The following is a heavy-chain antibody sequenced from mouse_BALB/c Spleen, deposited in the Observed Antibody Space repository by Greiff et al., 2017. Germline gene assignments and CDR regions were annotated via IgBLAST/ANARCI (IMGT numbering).Heavy chain of an antibody. Sequence: QVQLQQSGAELVKPGASVKMSCKASGYTFTSYNMHWVKQTPGQGLEWIGAIYPGNGDTSYNQKFKGKATLTADKSSSTAYMQLSSLTSEDSAVYYCAREVYYGSSYWYFDVWGAGTTVTVSS. V-gene: IGHV1-12*01. D-gene: IGHD1-1*01. CDR2: IYPGNGDT. CDR1: GYTFTSYN. CDR3: AREVYYGSSYWYFDV. J-gene: IGHJ1*01.